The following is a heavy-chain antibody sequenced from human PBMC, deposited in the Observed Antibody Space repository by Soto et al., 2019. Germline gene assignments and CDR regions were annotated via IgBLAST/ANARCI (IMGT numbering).Heavy chain of an antibody. CDR1: GFTFSNYG. V-gene: IGHV3-23*01. Sequence: GGSLRLSCAASGFTFSNYGMNWVRQAPGKGLEWVSGISTNGDTANYADSVKGRFTISRDNSKNALYMQMNGLRPEDTAIYYCAKDGCSGGDCYFNFDYWGQGALVTVSS. D-gene: IGHD2-15*01. J-gene: IGHJ4*02. CDR3: AKDGCSGGDCYFNFDY. CDR2: ISTNGDTA.